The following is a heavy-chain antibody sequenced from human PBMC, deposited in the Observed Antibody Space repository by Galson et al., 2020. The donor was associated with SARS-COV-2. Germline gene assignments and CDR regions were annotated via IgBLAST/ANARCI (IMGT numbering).Heavy chain of an antibody. CDR1: GFPLSSYS. CDR3: ARVGGMATTPANYYYYGLDV. J-gene: IGHJ6*02. Sequence: GESLKISCAASGFPLSSYSMNWVRQAPGKGLEWVSSISAGSSYIYYADSVKGRFTISRDNAKNSLYLQMNSLRADDTAVYYCARVGGMATTPANYYYYGLDVWGPGTTVTVSS. V-gene: IGHV3-21*01. D-gene: IGHD2-15*01. CDR2: ISAGSSYI.